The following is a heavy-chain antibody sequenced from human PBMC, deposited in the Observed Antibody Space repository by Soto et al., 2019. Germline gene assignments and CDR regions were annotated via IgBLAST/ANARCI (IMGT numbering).Heavy chain of an antibody. D-gene: IGHD2-15*01. CDR2: ISSSSSTI. J-gene: IGHJ4*02. CDR3: ARDPRRRYCSGGSCYIDY. Sequence: EVQLVESGGGLVQPGGSLRLSCAASGFTFSSYSMNWVRQAPGKGLEWVSYISSSSSTIYYADSVKGRFTISRDNAKNSLYLQMNSLRDEDTAVYYCARDPRRRYCSGGSCYIDYWGQGTLVTVSS. CDR1: GFTFSSYS. V-gene: IGHV3-48*02.